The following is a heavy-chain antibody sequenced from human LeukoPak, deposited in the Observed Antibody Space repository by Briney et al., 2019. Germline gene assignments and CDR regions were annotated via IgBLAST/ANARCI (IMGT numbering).Heavy chain of an antibody. Sequence: SETLSLTCTVSGGSISSSSYYWGWVRQPPGKGLEWIGSIYYSGSTYYNPSLKSRVPISVDTSKNQFSLKLSSVTAADTAVYYCARGVRAAIPYWGQGTLVTVSS. CDR1: GGSISSSSYY. J-gene: IGHJ4*02. D-gene: IGHD2-2*02. CDR3: ARGVRAAIPY. V-gene: IGHV4-39*07. CDR2: IYYSGST.